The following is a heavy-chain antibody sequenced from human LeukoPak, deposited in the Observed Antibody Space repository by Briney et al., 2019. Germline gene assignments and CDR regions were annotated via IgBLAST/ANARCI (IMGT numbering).Heavy chain of an antibody. Sequence: SETLSLTCAVYGESFSGYYWSWIRQPPGKGLEWIGEINHSGSTNYNPSLKSRVTISVDTSKNQFSLKLSSVTAADTAVYYCARGRTNDYWGQGTLVTVSS. D-gene: IGHD1-7*01. CDR1: GESFSGYY. J-gene: IGHJ4*02. V-gene: IGHV4-34*01. CDR2: INHSGST. CDR3: ARGRTNDY.